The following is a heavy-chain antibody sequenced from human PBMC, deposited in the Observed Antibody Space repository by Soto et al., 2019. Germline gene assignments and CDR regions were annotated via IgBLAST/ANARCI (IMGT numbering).Heavy chain of an antibody. CDR2: ISTSGGST. D-gene: IGHD3-22*01. Sequence: WGSLRLSCAASEFTFSPYPMHWVRQAPGKGLEWVATISTSGGSTYYADSVKGRFTISRDNSKNTLYLQMNSLRAEDTAVYYCARATYYYDSSGYYQFDYWGQGTLVTVSS. V-gene: IGHV3-23*01. J-gene: IGHJ4*02. CDR3: ARATYYYDSSGYYQFDY. CDR1: EFTFSPYP.